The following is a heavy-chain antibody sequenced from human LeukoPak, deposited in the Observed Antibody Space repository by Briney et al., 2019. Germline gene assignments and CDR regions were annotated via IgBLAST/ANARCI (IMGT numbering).Heavy chain of an antibody. CDR2: IYYSGST. CDR1: GGSINSSSYY. V-gene: IGHV4-39*07. Sequence: SETLSLTCTVSGGSINSSSYYWGWIRQPPGKGLESIGSIYYSGSTYYNPSLKSRVTISVDTSKNQFSLKLSSVTAADTAVYYCARDLAGNPLGTDYCGQGTLVTVSS. D-gene: IGHD6-19*01. CDR3: ARDLAGNPLGTDY. J-gene: IGHJ4*02.